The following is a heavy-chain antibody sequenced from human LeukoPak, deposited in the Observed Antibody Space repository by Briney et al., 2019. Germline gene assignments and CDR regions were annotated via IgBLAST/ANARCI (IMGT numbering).Heavy chain of an antibody. Sequence: GGSLRLSCAASGFTFSSYGMHWVRQAPGKGLEWVAVISYDGSNKYYADSVKGRFTISRDNSKNTLYLQMNSLRAEDRAVYYCAKDLWSGYDYDEGYFDYWGQGTLVTVSS. J-gene: IGHJ4*02. CDR2: ISYDGSNK. CDR3: AKDLWSGYDYDEGYFDY. V-gene: IGHV3-30*18. D-gene: IGHD5-12*01. CDR1: GFTFSSYG.